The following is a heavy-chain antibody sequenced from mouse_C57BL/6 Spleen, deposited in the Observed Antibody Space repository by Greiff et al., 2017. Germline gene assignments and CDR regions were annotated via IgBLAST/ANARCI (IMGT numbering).Heavy chain of an antibody. CDR2: LWSGGST. J-gene: IGHJ3*01. D-gene: IGHD2-4*01. V-gene: IGHV2-5*01. Sequence: QVQLKESGPGLVQPSQSLSITCTVSGFSLTSYGVHWVRQSPGKGLEWRGVLWSGGSTDYTAAFMSRLSITKYNSKSQVFFKMNILQADDTAIYYCSKDDYDQAWFAYWGQGTLVTVSA. CDR3: SKDDYDQAWFAY. CDR1: GFSLTSYG.